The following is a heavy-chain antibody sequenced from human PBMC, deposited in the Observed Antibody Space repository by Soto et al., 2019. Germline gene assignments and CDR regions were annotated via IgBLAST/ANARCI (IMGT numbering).Heavy chain of an antibody. Sequence: SETLSLTCTVSGGSISSRGYYWSWIRQLPGKGLEWIGYKYYSGSTNYNPSLKSRVTISVDTSKNQFSLELSSVTAADTAVYYCASLGGLYDSNGWGRGTLVTVSS. CDR3: ASLGGLYDSNG. J-gene: IGHJ4*01. CDR1: GGSISSRGYY. V-gene: IGHV4-31*03. D-gene: IGHD3-22*01. CDR2: KYYSGST.